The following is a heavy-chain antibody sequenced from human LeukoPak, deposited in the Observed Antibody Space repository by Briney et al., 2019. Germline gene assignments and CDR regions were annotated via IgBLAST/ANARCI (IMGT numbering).Heavy chain of an antibody. CDR2: IWYDGSNK. CDR3: AREGLLWFGEFDY. V-gene: IGHV3-33*01. CDR1: GFTFSSYG. D-gene: IGHD3-10*01. J-gene: IGHJ4*02. Sequence: GRSLRLSCAASGFTFSSYGMHWVRQAPGKGLEWVAVIWYDGSNKYYADSVKGRFTISRDNSKNTLYLQMNSLRAEDTAVYYCAREGLLWFGEFDYWGQGTLVTVSS.